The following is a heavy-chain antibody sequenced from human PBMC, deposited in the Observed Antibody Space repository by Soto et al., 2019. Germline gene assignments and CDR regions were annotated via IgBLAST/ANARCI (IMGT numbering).Heavy chain of an antibody. CDR1: GFTFSNYA. CDR2: ISGSGGST. V-gene: IGHV3-23*01. Sequence: EVQLLESGGGLVQPGGSLRLSCAASGFTFSNYAMSWVRQAPGKGLEWVSAISGSGGSTSSADSVKGRFTISRDNSNNTLYLQMNSLRAEDTALYYCAKVVPSAMGGYFDSWGQGTLVTVSS. D-gene: IGHD2-2*01. CDR3: AKVVPSAMGGYFDS. J-gene: IGHJ4*02.